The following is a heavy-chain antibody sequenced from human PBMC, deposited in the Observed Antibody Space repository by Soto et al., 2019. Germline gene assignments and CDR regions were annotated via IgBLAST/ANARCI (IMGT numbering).Heavy chain of an antibody. D-gene: IGHD3-10*01. CDR3: ARDHAMVRGVTTYYYCGMDV. Sequence: LSLTFTVSCGSISIGGYYLSWIRHHPGKVLERIGYIYYSGSTNYNPSLKSRVTISVDTSKNQFSLKLSSVTAADTAVYYCARDHAMVRGVTTYYYCGMDVWGQGTTVTVSS. CDR2: IYYSGST. CDR1: CGSISIGGYY. J-gene: IGHJ6*02. V-gene: IGHV4-61*08.